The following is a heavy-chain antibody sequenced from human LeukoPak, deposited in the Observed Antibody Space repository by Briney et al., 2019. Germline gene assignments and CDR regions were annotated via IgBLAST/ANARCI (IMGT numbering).Heavy chain of an antibody. CDR2: IIPIFGTA. V-gene: IGHV1-69*01. D-gene: IGHD2-2*01. J-gene: IGHJ3*02. CDR3: ARPYCSSTSCSDAFDI. CDR1: GGTFSSYA. Sequence: SVKVSCKASGGTFSSYAISWVRQAPGQGLEWMGGIIPIFGTANYAQKFQGRVTITADESTSTAYMELSSLRSEDTAVYYCARPYCSSTSCSDAFDIWGQGTMVTVSS.